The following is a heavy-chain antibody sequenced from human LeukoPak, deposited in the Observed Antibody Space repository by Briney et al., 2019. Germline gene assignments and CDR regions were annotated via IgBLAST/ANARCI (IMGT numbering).Heavy chain of an antibody. D-gene: IGHD3-10*01. CDR2: TYYRSTGYN. Sequence: SQTLSLTCAISRDSASSNSAASNWIRQSPSRGLECLGRTYYRSTGYNYYAVSVKSQIPINPDTSKSQFSMQLNSVTPEDTAVYYCARDAGRAYNYYGSGSYYYFDYWGQGTLVTVSS. CDR3: ARDAGRAYNYYGSGSYYYFDY. CDR1: RDSASSNSAA. J-gene: IGHJ4*02. V-gene: IGHV6-1*01.